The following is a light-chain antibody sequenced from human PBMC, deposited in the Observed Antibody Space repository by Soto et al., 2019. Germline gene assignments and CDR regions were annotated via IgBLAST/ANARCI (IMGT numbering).Light chain of an antibody. CDR1: SSNIGNNY. J-gene: IGLJ2*01. V-gene: IGLV1-51*01. Sequence: QSVLTQPPSVSAAPGQKVTISCSGSSSNIGNNYVSWYQHLPGTAPKALIYDNDKRPSGIPDRFSGSKSGTSATLGITGLQTGDEADYYCGTWDSSLSAVVFGGGTKVTVL. CDR3: GTWDSSLSAVV. CDR2: DND.